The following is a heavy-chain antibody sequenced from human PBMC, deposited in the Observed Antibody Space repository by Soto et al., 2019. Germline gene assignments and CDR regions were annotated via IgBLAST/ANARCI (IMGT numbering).Heavy chain of an antibody. Sequence: GGSLRLSCEASGFTFRSYAMSWVRQAPGKGLEWVSAIIGSGGSTSYADSVKGRFTISGDNSKNTLYLQMNSLRAEDTVVYYFAKGLSMVQGVIIHRYYFDYWGQGTL. CDR1: GFTFRSYA. CDR2: IIGSGGST. CDR3: AKGLSMVQGVIIHRYYFDY. J-gene: IGHJ4*02. D-gene: IGHD3-10*01. V-gene: IGHV3-23*01.